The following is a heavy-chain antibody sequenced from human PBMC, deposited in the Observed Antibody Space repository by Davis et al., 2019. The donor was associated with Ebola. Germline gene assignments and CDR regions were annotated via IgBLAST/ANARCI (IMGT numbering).Heavy chain of an antibody. CDR2: INPSGGST. D-gene: IGHD5-18*01. V-gene: IGHV1-46*01. J-gene: IGHJ6*02. CDR1: GYTFTSYY. Sequence: ASVKVSCKASGYTFTSYYMHWVRQAPGQGLEWMGIINPSGGSTSYAQKFQGRVTMTRGTSTSTVYIELSSLRSEDTAVYYCARACRYWIQLWSRHYYYGMDVWGQGTTVTVSS. CDR3: ARACRYWIQLWSRHYYYGMDV.